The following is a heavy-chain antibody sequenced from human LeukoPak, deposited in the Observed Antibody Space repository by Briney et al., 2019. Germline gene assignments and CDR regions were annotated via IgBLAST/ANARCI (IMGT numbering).Heavy chain of an antibody. Sequence: GRSLRLSCAASGFTFSGYGMHWVRQAPGKGLEWVAVIWYDGSNKYYADSVKGRFTISRDNSKNTLYLQMNSLRAEDTAVYYCARDRSFGGSTFDIWGQGTMVTVSS. J-gene: IGHJ3*02. CDR2: IWYDGSNK. D-gene: IGHD3-16*01. V-gene: IGHV3-33*01. CDR1: GFTFSGYG. CDR3: ARDRSFGGSTFDI.